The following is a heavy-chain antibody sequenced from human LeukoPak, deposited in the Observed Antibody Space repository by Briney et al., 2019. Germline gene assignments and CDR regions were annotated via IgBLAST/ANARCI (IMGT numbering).Heavy chain of an antibody. V-gene: IGHV4-30-2*01. CDR3: ARANSSGYLHFDY. D-gene: IGHD3-22*01. J-gene: IGHJ4*02. CDR2: IYHSGST. CDR1: GGSISSGGYS. Sequence: SQTLSLTCAVSGGSISSGGYSWSWIRQPPGKGLEWIGYIYHSGSTYYNPSLKSRVTISVDRSKNQFSLKLSSVTAADTAVYYCARANSSGYLHFDYWGQGTLVTVSS.